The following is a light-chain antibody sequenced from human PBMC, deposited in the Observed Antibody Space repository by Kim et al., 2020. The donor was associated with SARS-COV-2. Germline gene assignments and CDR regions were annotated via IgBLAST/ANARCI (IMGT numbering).Light chain of an antibody. CDR2: KAS. J-gene: IGKJ2*01. CDR1: QSISSW. V-gene: IGKV1-5*03. Sequence: DIQMTQSPSTLSASVGDRVTITCRASQSISSWLAWYQQKPGKAPKLLIYKASSLESGVPSRFSGSGSGTEFTLTISSLQPDDFATYYCQHSVTFGQGTKLEI. CDR3: QHSVT.